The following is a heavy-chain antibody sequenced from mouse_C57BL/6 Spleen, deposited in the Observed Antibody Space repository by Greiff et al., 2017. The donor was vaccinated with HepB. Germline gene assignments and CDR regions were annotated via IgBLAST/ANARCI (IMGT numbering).Heavy chain of an antibody. V-gene: IGHV2-9-1*01. CDR3: ARGDPKYYAMDY. D-gene: IGHD3-3*01. J-gene: IGHJ4*01. CDR1: GFSLTSYA. CDR2: IWTGGGT. Sequence: QVQLKESGPGLVAPSQSLSITCTVSGFSLTSYAISWVRQPPGKGLEWLGAIWTGGGTNYNSALKSRLSISKDNSKSQVFLKMNSLQTDDTARYYCARGDPKYYAMDYWGQGTSVTVSS.